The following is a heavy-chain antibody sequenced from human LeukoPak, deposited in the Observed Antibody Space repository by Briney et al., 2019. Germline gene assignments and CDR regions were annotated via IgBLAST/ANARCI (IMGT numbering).Heavy chain of an antibody. CDR1: GFTFSSYW. CDR2: IKQDGSEK. J-gene: IGHJ6*02. CDR3: ASSAVVIGLRGMDV. Sequence: GGSLRLSCAASGFTFSSYWMSWVRQAPGKGLEWVANIKQDGSEKYYVDSVKGRFTISRDNAKNSLYLQMNSLRAEDTAVYYCASSAVVIGLRGMDVWGQGTTVTVSS. D-gene: IGHD4-23*01. V-gene: IGHV3-7*01.